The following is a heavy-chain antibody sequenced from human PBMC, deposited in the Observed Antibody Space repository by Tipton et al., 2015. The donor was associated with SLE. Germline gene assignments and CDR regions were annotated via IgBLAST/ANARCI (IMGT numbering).Heavy chain of an antibody. D-gene: IGHD1-26*01. V-gene: IGHV4-59*08. CDR3: ARHRSGSSWLDP. CDR2: IYYSGGT. Sequence: TLSLTCIVSGGSIKNHYWSWIRQAPGMGLEWIGYIYYSGGTNYNPSLKSRVTMSVDTSKNQFSLKVSSVTAADTAVYYCARHRSGSSWLDPWGQGTLVTVAS. J-gene: IGHJ5*02. CDR1: GGSIKNHY.